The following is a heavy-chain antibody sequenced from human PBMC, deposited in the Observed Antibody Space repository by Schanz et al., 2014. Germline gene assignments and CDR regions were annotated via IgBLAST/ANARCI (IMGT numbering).Heavy chain of an antibody. CDR1: GFSFSDYG. D-gene: IGHD3-10*01. Sequence: QVQLVESGGSVVQPGRSLRLSCAGSGFSFSDYGMHWVRQAPGRGLEWVAVISYHGSEKYYADSVKGRFTISRDNSKNPLYLQMNSLRAEDTAVYYCARPALWFGDNCFDPWGQGTLVTVSS. CDR2: ISYHGSEK. CDR3: ARPALWFGDNCFDP. J-gene: IGHJ5*02. V-gene: IGHV3-30*03.